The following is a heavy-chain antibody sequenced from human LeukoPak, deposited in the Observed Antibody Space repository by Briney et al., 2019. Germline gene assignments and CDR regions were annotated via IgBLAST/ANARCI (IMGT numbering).Heavy chain of an antibody. Sequence: SETLSLTCAVSGGSISSSNWWSWVRQPPGKGLEWIGEIYHSGTTNYNPSLKSRVTISIDTSKNQFSLKLSSVTAADTAVYYCARGRRLRYYGSGSPFDYWGQGTLVTVSS. V-gene: IGHV4-4*02. CDR1: GGSISSSNW. D-gene: IGHD3-10*01. J-gene: IGHJ4*02. CDR3: ARGRRLRYYGSGSPFDY. CDR2: IYHSGTT.